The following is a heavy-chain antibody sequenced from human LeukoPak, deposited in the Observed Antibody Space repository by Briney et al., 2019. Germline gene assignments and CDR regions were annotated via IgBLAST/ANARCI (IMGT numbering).Heavy chain of an antibody. CDR1: GFNFDRYT. Sequence: GGSLRLSCATSGFNFDRYTIHWVRQAPGKGLEWVSLAGWAGGTTFYSDSVKGRFTISRDNAKNSLYLQMNSLRVEDTAVYYCACRPGSDSYYAVFDYWGQGTQVTVSS. CDR2: AGWAGGTT. CDR3: ACRPGSDSYYAVFDY. J-gene: IGHJ4*02. V-gene: IGHV3-43*01. D-gene: IGHD3-16*01.